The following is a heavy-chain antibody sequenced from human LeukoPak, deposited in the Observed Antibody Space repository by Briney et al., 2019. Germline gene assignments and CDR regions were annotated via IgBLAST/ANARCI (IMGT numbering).Heavy chain of an antibody. J-gene: IGHJ4*02. CDR1: RFPFSTHA. CDR2: ISISGDVT. CDR3: ANEEVPNDY. D-gene: IGHD4/OR15-4a*01. V-gene: IGHV3-23*01. Sequence: PGGSLRLSCAVSRFPFSTHAMSWVRQAPGGGLEWVSGISISGDVTYYADAVQGRFIISRDNSRNTVYLQMNSLRVEDTAVYYCANEEVPNDYWGQGTSVTVSS.